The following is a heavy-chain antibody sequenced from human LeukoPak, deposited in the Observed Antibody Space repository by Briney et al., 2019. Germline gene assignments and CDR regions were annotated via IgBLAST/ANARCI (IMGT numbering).Heavy chain of an antibody. V-gene: IGHV7-4-1*02. D-gene: IGHD5-18*01. CDR1: GGTFSSYA. CDR2: INTNTGNP. J-gene: IGHJ4*02. Sequence: GASVKVSCKASGGTFSSYAISWVRQAPGQGLEWMGWINTNTGNPTYAQGFTGRFVFSLDTSVSTAYLQISSLKAEDTAVYYCARSVQLWPQVLNGWGQGTLVTVSS. CDR3: ARSVQLWPQVLNG.